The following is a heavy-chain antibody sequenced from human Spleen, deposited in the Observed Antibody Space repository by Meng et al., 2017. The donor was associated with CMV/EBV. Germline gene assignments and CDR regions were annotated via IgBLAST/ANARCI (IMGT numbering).Heavy chain of an antibody. CDR3: ARARIVGAIHFDY. D-gene: IGHD1-26*01. CDR1: GYTFTSYA. CDR2: INGGNGNT. Sequence: KASGYTFTSYAMHLVRQAPGQRLEWMGWINGGNGNTKYSQKFQGRVTITRDTSASTAYMELSSLRSEDTAVYYCARARIVGAIHFDYWGQGTLVTVSS. V-gene: IGHV1-3*01. J-gene: IGHJ4*02.